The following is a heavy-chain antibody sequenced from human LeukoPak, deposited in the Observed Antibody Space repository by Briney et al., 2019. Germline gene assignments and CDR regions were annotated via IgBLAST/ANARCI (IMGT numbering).Heavy chain of an antibody. Sequence: ASVKVSCKASGGTFSGSGISWVRQSPGQGLEWMGGIIPIFGTSDYAQKFQGRVTITADESTSTAYMELTSLRSDDTAIYYCARDAAIFDSRGYYFLWWGQGTLVTVSS. J-gene: IGHJ4*02. CDR1: GGTFSGSG. CDR3: ARDAAIFDSRGYYFLW. D-gene: IGHD3-22*01. CDR2: IIPIFGTS. V-gene: IGHV1-69*13.